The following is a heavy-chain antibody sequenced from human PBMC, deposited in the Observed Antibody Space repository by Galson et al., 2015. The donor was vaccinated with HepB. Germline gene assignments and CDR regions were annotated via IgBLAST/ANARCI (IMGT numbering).Heavy chain of an antibody. CDR1: GGTFSNYA. Sequence: SVKVSCKASGGTFSNYAISWVRQAPGQGLEWVGSMNPNSGNTDYAQKLQGRVTLTRNTAISTAYTDLSSLTYEDTAVYYCVRGGGDWGQGTLVTVSS. J-gene: IGHJ4*02. V-gene: IGHV1-8*02. D-gene: IGHD2-21*01. CDR2: MNPNSGNT. CDR3: VRGGGD.